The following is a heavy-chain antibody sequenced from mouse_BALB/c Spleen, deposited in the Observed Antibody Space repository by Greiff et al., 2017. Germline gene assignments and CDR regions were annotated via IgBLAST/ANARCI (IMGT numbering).Heavy chain of an antibody. J-gene: IGHJ2*01. CDR1: GFTFSSFG. CDR2: ISSGSSTI. Sequence: DVMLVESGGGLVQPGGSRKLSCAASGFTFSSFGMHWVRQAPEKGLEWVAYISSGSSTIYYADTVKGRFTISRDNPKNTLFLQMTSLRSEDTAMYYCARGEVPFDYWGQGTTLTVSS. V-gene: IGHV5-17*02. CDR3: ARGEVPFDY.